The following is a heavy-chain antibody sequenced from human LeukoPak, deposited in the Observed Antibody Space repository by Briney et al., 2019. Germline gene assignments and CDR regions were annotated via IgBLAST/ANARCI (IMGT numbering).Heavy chain of an antibody. Sequence: GGSLRLSCAASGFTFDDYAMHWVRQAPGKGLEWVSGTSGSADNTHYADSVKGRFTISRDNFKNTLYLQMNSLRAEDTAVYYCAKPPARFFGVVTPFDYWGQGTLVTVSS. CDR1: GFTFDDYA. J-gene: IGHJ4*02. CDR2: TSGSADNT. V-gene: IGHV3-23*01. D-gene: IGHD3-3*01. CDR3: AKPPARFFGVVTPFDY.